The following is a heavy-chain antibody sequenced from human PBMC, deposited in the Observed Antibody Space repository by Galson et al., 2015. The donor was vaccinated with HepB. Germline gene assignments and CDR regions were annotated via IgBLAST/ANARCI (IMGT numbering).Heavy chain of an antibody. Sequence: SLRLSCAASGFTFSSYAMHWVRQAPGKGLEYVSAISSNGGSTYYANSVKGRFTISRDNSKNTLYLQMGSLRAEDMAVYYCASGDTIFGVVVFGMDVWGQGTPFTAPS. D-gene: IGHD3-3*01. CDR2: ISSNGGST. CDR1: GFTFSSYA. V-gene: IGHV3-64*01. CDR3: ASGDTIFGVVVFGMDV. J-gene: IGHJ6*02.